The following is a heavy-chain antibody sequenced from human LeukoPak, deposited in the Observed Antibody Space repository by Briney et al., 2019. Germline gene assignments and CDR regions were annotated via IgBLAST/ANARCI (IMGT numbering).Heavy chain of an antibody. CDR1: GFIFSSYV. D-gene: IGHD2-2*01. Sequence: GGSLRLSCAASGFIFSSYVISWVRQTPGKGLEWVSGILGGAGSTYYADSVKGRFTISRDNSKNTLYLQMNSLRAEDTAVYYCAHGTMYQLDYWGQGTLVTVSS. V-gene: IGHV3-23*01. CDR3: AHGTMYQLDY. J-gene: IGHJ4*02. CDR2: ILGGAGST.